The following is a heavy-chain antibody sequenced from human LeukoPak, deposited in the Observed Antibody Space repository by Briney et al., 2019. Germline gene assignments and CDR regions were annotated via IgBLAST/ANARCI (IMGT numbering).Heavy chain of an antibody. Sequence: SETLSLTCTVSAYSISSVYYWGWIRQPPGKGLEGIGTIYHIGSTYYNPSLKSRVTISVDTSKNQFSLKLSYVTAADTAVYYCARGLDYDYVWGSYRSYYFDYWGQGNLVTVSS. J-gene: IGHJ4*02. D-gene: IGHD3-16*02. CDR2: IYHIGST. V-gene: IGHV4-38-2*02. CDR3: ARGLDYDYVWGSYRSYYFDY. CDR1: AYSISSVYY.